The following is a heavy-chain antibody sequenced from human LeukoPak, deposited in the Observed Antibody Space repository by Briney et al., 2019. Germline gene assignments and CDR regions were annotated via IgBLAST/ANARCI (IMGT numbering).Heavy chain of an antibody. V-gene: IGHV3-66*03. D-gene: IGHD4-23*01. CDR2: IYSCGST. CDR1: GFTVSSNY. Sequence: PGGSLRLSCAASGFTVSSNYMSWVRQAPGKGLEWVSVIYSCGSTYYADSVKGRFTISRDNSKNTLYLQMNSLRAEDTAVYYCAKVDYGGQGLYDYWGQGTLVTVSS. CDR3: AKVDYGGQGLYDY. J-gene: IGHJ4*02.